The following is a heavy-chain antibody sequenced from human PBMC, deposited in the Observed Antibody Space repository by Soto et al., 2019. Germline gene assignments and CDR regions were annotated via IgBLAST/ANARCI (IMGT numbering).Heavy chain of an antibody. V-gene: IGHV3-23*01. CDR1: GLTFSNYA. CDR2: INGRGAGA. CDR3: AKGHYDSTATPRLDY. Sequence: EVQLLESGGGLVQPGGSLRLSCAASGLTFSNYAMSWVRQAPGKGLEWVAAINGRGAGAYYADSVNGRFTISRDNSKNTLYLQVNSLRAEDTAVYYCAKGHYDSTATPRLDYWGQGTLVTVSS. J-gene: IGHJ4*02. D-gene: IGHD3-9*01.